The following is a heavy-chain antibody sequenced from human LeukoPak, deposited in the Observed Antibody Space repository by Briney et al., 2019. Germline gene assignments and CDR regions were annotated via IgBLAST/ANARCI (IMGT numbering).Heavy chain of an antibody. D-gene: IGHD3-9*01. CDR3: ARGGFQAYYDILTGYQDAVDI. CDR2: INPNSGGT. Sequence: GASVKVSCKASGYAFTGYYMHWVRQAPGQGLEWMGWINPNSGGTNYAQKFQGRVTMTRDTSISTAYMELSSLRSEDTAVYYCARGGFQAYYDILTGYQDAVDIGGQGTMVTVSS. V-gene: IGHV1-2*02. CDR1: GYAFTGYY. J-gene: IGHJ3*02.